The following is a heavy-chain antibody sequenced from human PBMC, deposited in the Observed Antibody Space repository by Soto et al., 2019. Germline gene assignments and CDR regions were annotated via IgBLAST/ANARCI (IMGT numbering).Heavy chain of an antibody. V-gene: IGHV6-1*01. CDR2: TYYRSKWYN. J-gene: IGHJ6*02. CDR1: GDSVSSNSAA. CDR3: ARDTYRSGRYYYCYYGMDV. Sequence: SQTLSLTCAISGDSVSSNSAAWNWIRQSPSRGLEWLGRTYYRSKWYNDYAVSVKSRITINPDTSKNQFSLQLNSVTPEDTAVYYCARDTYRSGRYYYCYYGMDVWGQGTTVTVSS. D-gene: IGHD6-19*01.